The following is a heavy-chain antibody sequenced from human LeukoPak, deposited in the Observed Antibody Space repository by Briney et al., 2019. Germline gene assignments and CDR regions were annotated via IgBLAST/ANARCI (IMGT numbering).Heavy chain of an antibody. V-gene: IGHV3-74*01. J-gene: IGHJ4*01. D-gene: IGHD6-6*01. CDR3: ARYSSSSGGAYYYLDY. Sequence: GGSLRLSCTASGFTLRNYWMHWVRQVPGKRLLWVSRISGDGSVTNYADSVQGRFTISRDNAKNIVYLQINSLRSEDTAVYYCARYSSSSGGAYYYLDYWGHGALVTVSS. CDR1: GFTLRNYW. CDR2: ISGDGSVT.